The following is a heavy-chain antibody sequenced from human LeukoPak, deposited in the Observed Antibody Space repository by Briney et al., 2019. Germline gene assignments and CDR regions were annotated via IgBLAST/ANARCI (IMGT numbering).Heavy chain of an antibody. D-gene: IGHD1-26*01. CDR1: GGSISSYY. J-gene: IGHJ4*02. CDR2: IYYSGST. Sequence: KPSETLSLTCTVSGGSISSYYWSWVRQPPGKGLEWIGYIYYSGSTNYNPSLKSRVTISVDTSNNQFSLKLSSVTAADTAVDYCARAGVWPIAKFDYWGQGTLVTVSS. CDR3: ARAGVWPIAKFDY. V-gene: IGHV4-59*01.